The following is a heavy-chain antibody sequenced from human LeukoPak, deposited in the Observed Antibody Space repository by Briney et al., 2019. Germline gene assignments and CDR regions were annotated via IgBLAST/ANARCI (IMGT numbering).Heavy chain of an antibody. D-gene: IGHD3-3*01. Sequence: GASVKVSCKAFGYSCTSYGISWVRQAPGQGLEWMGWISGYNGNRKYAQKLQGRVTMTTDTPTSIAYMELRSLRSDDTAVYYCARGAPYYDFWSSYYDYNWFDPWGQGTLVTVSS. CDR2: ISGYNGNR. V-gene: IGHV1-18*01. J-gene: IGHJ5*02. CDR1: GYSCTSYG. CDR3: ARGAPYYDFWSSYYDYNWFDP.